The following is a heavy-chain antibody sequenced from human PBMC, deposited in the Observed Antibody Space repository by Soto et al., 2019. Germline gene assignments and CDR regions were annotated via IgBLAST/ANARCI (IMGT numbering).Heavy chain of an antibody. CDR3: VKGGGEVTNFYYYGMDV. CDR1: GYSFRTLT. CDR2: IDCGNGDP. Sequence: QVQLVQSGAEVKKPGASLTVSCKTSGYSFRTLTIYWVRQVLGQRFEWLGGIDCGNGDPHYSDKFEYRVTFSRDVSASTAYQELRTLGSADSATYYCVKGGGEVTNFYYYGMDVWGPGNTVTVSS. J-gene: IGHJ6*02. V-gene: IGHV1-3*01. D-gene: IGHD2-21*02.